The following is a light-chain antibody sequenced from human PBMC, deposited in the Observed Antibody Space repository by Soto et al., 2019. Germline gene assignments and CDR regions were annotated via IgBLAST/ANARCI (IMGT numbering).Light chain of an antibody. CDR2: EVN. CDR1: SSDVGAYDY. J-gene: IGLJ1*01. CDR3: SSSAGSNNLGV. Sequence: QSVLTQPPSASGSPGQSVTISCGGTSSDVGAYDYVSWYLQHPGEAPKLIIYEVNKRPSGVSDRFSGSKSGNTASLTVSGLQDADEGEYYCSSSAGSNNLGVFGTGTKVTVL. V-gene: IGLV2-8*01.